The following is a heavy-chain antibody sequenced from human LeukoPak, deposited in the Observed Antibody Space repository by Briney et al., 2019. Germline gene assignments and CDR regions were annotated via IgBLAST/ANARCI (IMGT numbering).Heavy chain of an antibody. V-gene: IGHV3-48*03. J-gene: IGHJ6*03. CDR1: GFTFSSYE. CDR3: ARGGLLGAYYYYYMDV. Sequence: PGGSLRLSCAASGFTFSSYEMNWVRQAPGKGLEWVSYISSSGSTIYYADSVKGRFTISRDNAKNSLYLQMNSLRAEDTAVYYCARGGLLGAYYYYYMDVWGKGTTVTISS. CDR2: ISSSGSTI. D-gene: IGHD3-16*01.